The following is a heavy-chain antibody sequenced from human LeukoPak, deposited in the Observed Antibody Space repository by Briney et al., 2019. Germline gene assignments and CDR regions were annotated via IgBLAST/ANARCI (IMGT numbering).Heavy chain of an antibody. D-gene: IGHD3-9*01. Sequence: SETLSLTCTVSGGSISSYYWSWIRQPPGKGLEWIAYIYYSGSTNYNPSLKSRVTISVDTSKNQFSLKLSSVTAADTAVYYCARGGSYYDILTGYYSWGNYWGQGTLVTVSS. J-gene: IGHJ4*02. CDR2: IYYSGST. V-gene: IGHV4-59*12. CDR3: ARGGSYYDILTGYYSWGNY. CDR1: GGSISSYY.